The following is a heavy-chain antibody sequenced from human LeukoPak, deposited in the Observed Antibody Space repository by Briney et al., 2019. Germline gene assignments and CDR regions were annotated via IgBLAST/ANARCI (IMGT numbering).Heavy chain of an antibody. CDR1: RASSGVD. D-gene: IGHD3-22*01. CDR3: GHRLAGSSSGWLGGYFNY. CDR2: IYWDNDE. Sequence: SGPTLVEPTETLTLTCTFPRASSGVDVGWIRQAPGKALEWLALIYWDNDERYSPSLRSRLTITKDISKKPVVLTMTYMETVETATYCCGHRLAGSSSGWLGGYFNYWGQGILVAVS. J-gene: IGHJ4*02. V-gene: IGHV2-5*02.